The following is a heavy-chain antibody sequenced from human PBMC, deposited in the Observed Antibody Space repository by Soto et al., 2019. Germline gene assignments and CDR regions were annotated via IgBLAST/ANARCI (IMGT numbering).Heavy chain of an antibody. CDR2: ISAYNGNT. D-gene: IGHD6-13*01. CDR3: ARDSTTIAAVSDYYYYGMDV. CDR1: GYTFTGYY. V-gene: IGHV1-18*04. J-gene: IGHJ6*02. Sequence: GASVKVSCKASGYTFTGYYMHWVRQAPGQGLEWMGWISAYNGNTNYAQKLQGRVTMTTDTSTSTAYMELRSLRSDDTAVYYCARDSTTIAAVSDYYYYGMDVWGQGTTVTVSS.